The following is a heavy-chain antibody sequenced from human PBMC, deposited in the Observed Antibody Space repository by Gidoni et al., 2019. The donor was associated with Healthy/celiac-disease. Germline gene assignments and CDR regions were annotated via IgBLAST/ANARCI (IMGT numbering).Heavy chain of an antibody. CDR3: ARLDSNDYYYMDV. J-gene: IGHJ6*03. CDR1: GSTFTSYG. CDR2: ISAYKGNT. Sequence: QVPLVQSGAEEKKPGASVKVSCKASGSTFTSYGISWVRQAAGQDLEWIGWISAYKGNTNYAQKRQGRASMTTDTSMNTAYMELRSRRSDDTAVYYGARLDSNDYYYMDVWGKGTTVTVSS. V-gene: IGHV1-18*01. D-gene: IGHD4-4*01.